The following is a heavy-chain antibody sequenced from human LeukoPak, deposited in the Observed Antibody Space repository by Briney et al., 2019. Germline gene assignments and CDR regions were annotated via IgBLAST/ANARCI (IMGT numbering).Heavy chain of an antibody. Sequence: GGSLRLSCAASGFTFSSYWMSWVRQAPGKGLEWVANIKQDGSEKYYVDSVKGRFTISRDNAKNSLYLQMNSLRAEDTAVYYCARLLRYFDWYFDYWGQGTLVTVSS. CDR2: IKQDGSEK. CDR1: GFTFSSYW. J-gene: IGHJ4*02. V-gene: IGHV3-7*01. D-gene: IGHD3-9*01. CDR3: ARLLRYFDWYFDY.